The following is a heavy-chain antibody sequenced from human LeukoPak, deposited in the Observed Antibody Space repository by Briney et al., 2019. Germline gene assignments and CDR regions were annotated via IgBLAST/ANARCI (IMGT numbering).Heavy chain of an antibody. Sequence: PSETLSLTCTVSGGSISSSSYYWGWIRQPPGKGLESIGSIYYSGSTYYNPSLKSRVTISVDTSKNQFSLKLSSVTAADTAVYYCARHFRTVWSGYRWDWFDPWGRRTLVTVSS. CDR2: IYYSGST. D-gene: IGHD3-3*01. CDR1: GGSISSSSYY. CDR3: ARHFRTVWSGYRWDWFDP. J-gene: IGHJ5*02. V-gene: IGHV4-39*01.